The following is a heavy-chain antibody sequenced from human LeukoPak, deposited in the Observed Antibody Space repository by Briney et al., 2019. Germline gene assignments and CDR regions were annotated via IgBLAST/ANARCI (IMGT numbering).Heavy chain of an antibody. J-gene: IGHJ4*02. CDR3: ALSEDPNY. D-gene: IGHD5/OR15-5a*01. V-gene: IGHV1-69*05. CDR1: GGTFSSYA. Sequence: SVKVSCKASGGTFSSYAISWVRQAPGQGLEWMGGIIPIFGTANYAQKFQGRVTITTDTSTSTAYMELRSLRSDDTAVYYCALSEDPNYWGQGTLVTVSS. CDR2: IIPIFGTA.